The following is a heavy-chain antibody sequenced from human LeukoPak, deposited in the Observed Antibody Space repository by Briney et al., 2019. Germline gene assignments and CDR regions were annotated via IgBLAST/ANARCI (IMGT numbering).Heavy chain of an antibody. D-gene: IGHD3-10*01. CDR3: AIDRLTGSSIDY. CDR2: IRYDGSNK. V-gene: IGHV3-30*02. CDR1: GFTFSSYG. Sequence: GGSLRLSCAASGFTFSSYGMHWVRQAPGKGLEWVAFIRYDGSNKYYADSVRGRFTISRDNSKNTLYLQMNSLRAEDTAVYYCAIDRLTGSSIDYWGQGTLVTVSS. J-gene: IGHJ4*02.